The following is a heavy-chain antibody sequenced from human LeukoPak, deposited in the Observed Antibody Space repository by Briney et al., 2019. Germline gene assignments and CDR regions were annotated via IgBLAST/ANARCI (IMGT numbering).Heavy chain of an antibody. CDR2: ISSSSSTI. V-gene: IGHV3-48*02. CDR3: ARVSVLRYPYGMDV. CDR1: GVTFSSYS. D-gene: IGHD3-9*01. Sequence: TGVSLRLSCAASGVTFSSYSMNWVRQAPGKGLEWVSYISSSSSTIYYADSVKGRFTISRENAKNSLYLQMNSLRDEDTAVYYCARVSVLRYPYGMDVWGQGTTVTVSS. J-gene: IGHJ6*02.